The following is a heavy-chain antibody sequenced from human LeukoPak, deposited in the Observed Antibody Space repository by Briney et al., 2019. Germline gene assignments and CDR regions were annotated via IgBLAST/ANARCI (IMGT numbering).Heavy chain of an antibody. Sequence: SETLSLTCTVSGGSINSGGYYWSWIRQHPGKGLEWIGYISHSGSTSYNPSLKSRVTISVDTSNNEFSLRLTSVTAADTAVYYCARHSTSWSSFDSWGQGTLVTVSS. V-gene: IGHV4-31*03. CDR3: ARHSTSWSSFDS. CDR2: ISHSGST. J-gene: IGHJ4*02. D-gene: IGHD6-13*01. CDR1: GGSINSGGYY.